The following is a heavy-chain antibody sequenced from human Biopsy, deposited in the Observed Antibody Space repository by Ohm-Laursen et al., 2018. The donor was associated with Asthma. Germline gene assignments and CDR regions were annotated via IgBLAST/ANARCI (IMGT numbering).Heavy chain of an antibody. CDR3: ARQKLAAAEGPFDL. D-gene: IGHD6-13*01. J-gene: IGHJ3*01. V-gene: IGHV4-39*01. CDR1: NGSISSNFYY. CDR2: IHKNGIG. Sequence: SDTLSLTCTVSNGSISSNFYYWGWIRQPPGKGLEWVGSIHKNGIGYYKSSLKSRLTISVDTSKNEFSLKVTPVTAADTAVYYCARQKLAAAEGPFDLWGQGTMVTVSS.